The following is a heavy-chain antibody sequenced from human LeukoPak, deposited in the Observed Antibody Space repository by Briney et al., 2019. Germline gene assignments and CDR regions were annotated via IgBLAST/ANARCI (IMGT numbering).Heavy chain of an antibody. J-gene: IGHJ4*02. CDR2: IYHSGST. D-gene: IGHD5-24*01. CDR3: ARVLEREMATTRPFDY. Sequence: PSETLSLTCAVSGGSISSSNWWSWVRQPPGKGLEWIGEIYHSGSTNYNPSLKSRVTISVDKSKNQFSLKLSSVTAADTAVYYCARVLEREMATTRPFDYWGQGTLVTVSS. V-gene: IGHV4-4*02. CDR1: GGSISSSNW.